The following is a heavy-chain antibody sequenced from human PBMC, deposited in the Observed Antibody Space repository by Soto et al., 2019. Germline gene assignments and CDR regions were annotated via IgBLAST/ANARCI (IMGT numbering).Heavy chain of an antibody. J-gene: IGHJ4*02. CDR2: ISGSGGST. Sequence: GGSLRLSCAASGFTFSSYAMSWVRQAPGKGLEWVSAISGSGGSTYYADSVKGRFTISRDNSKNTLYLQMNSLRAEDTAVYYCAEDIGIFGVVTSNFDYWGQGTLVTVSS. D-gene: IGHD3-3*02. CDR1: GFTFSSYA. CDR3: AEDIGIFGVVTSNFDY. V-gene: IGHV3-23*01.